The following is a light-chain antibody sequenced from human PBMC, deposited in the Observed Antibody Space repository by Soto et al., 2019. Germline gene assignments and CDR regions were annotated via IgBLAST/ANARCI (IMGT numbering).Light chain of an antibody. J-gene: IGKJ2*03. Sequence: EIVLTQSPATLSLSPRERATLSCRASQSVNNYLAWFQQRPGQPPKLLIYEASNRAVGVPARFSGSGSGTDFTLTISSLEPEDFALYYWQQRTNWPPFSFGQGTKLEIK. V-gene: IGKV3-11*01. CDR3: QQRTNWPPFS. CDR2: EAS. CDR1: QSVNNY.